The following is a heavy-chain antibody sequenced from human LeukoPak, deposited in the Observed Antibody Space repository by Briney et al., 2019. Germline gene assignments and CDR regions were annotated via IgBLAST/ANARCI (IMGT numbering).Heavy chain of an antibody. J-gene: IGHJ4*02. CDR2: ISAYNGNT. V-gene: IGHV1-18*01. Sequence: ASVKVSCKASGYTFTSYGISWVRQAPGQGLEWMGWISAYNGNTNYAQKLQGRVTMTTDTSTSTAYMELRSLRSDDTAVYYCARAYCSSTSCYAGEFDYWGQGTLVTVSS. CDR1: GYTFTSYG. D-gene: IGHD2-2*01. CDR3: ARAYCSSTSCYAGEFDY.